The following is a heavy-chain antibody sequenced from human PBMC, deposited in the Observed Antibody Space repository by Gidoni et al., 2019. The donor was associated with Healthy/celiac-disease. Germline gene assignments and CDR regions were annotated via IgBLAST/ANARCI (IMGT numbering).Heavy chain of an antibody. CDR2: IGNAGDT. V-gene: IGHV3-13*04. CDR1: GFTFSSYD. D-gene: IGHD6-19*01. Sequence: EVQLVESGGGLVQPGGYLGLSCAASGFTFSSYDMHWVRQATGKGLEWVSAIGNAGDTYYPGSVKGRFTISRENAKNSLYLQMNSLRAGDTAVYYCARAGSSGWFVDYWGQGTLVTVSS. J-gene: IGHJ4*02. CDR3: ARAGSSGWFVDY.